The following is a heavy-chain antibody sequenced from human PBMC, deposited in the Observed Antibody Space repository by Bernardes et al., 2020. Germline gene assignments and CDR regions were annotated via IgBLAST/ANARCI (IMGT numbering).Heavy chain of an antibody. CDR3: ARASFYSGSYWVAPPHDSFDI. D-gene: IGHD1-26*01. J-gene: IGHJ3*02. CDR2: ISSSSSTI. V-gene: IGHV3-48*02. Sequence: GGSLRLSRAASGFTFSSYSMNWVRQAPGKGLEWVSYISSSSSTIYYADSVKGRFTISRDNAKNSLYLQMNSLRDEDTAVYYCARASFYSGSYWVAPPHDSFDIWGQGTMVTVSS. CDR1: GFTFSSYS.